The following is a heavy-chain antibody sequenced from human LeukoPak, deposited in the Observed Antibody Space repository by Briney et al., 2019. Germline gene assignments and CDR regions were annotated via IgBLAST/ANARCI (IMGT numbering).Heavy chain of an antibody. J-gene: IGHJ3*02. CDR2: INHSGST. CDR3: ARASLGYYYDSSGYYHLNAFDI. CDR1: GASFSGYS. D-gene: IGHD3-22*01. V-gene: IGHV4-34*01. Sequence: SETLSLTCAVYGASFSGYSWSWIRQPPGKGLEWIGEINHSGSTNYNPSLKSRVTISVDTSKNQFSLKLSSVTAADTAVYYCARASLGYYYDSSGYYHLNAFDIWGQGTMVTVSS.